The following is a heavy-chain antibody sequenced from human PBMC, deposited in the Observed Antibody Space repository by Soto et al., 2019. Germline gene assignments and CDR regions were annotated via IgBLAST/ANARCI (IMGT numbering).Heavy chain of an antibody. CDR2: IYYSGST. J-gene: IGHJ4*02. CDR1: GGSIISSSYY. D-gene: IGHD3-9*01. V-gene: IGHV4-39*02. CDR3: AREDDILTGFDY. Sequence: SETLSLTCTVSGGSIISSSYYWVWIRQPPGKGLEWIGSIYYSGSTYYNPSLKSRVTISVDTSKNQFSLKLSSVTAADTAVYYCAREDDILTGFDYWGQGTLVTVSS.